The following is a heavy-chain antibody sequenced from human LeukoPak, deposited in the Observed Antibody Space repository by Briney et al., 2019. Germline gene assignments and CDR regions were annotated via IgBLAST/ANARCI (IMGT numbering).Heavy chain of an antibody. CDR3: AKDRVTTVVTQLDY. CDR1: GFTFSSSA. J-gene: IGHJ4*02. CDR2: ISGSGGSE. Sequence: GGSLRLSCAASGFTFSSSAMSWVRQAPGKGLEWVSAISGSGGSEYYADSVKGRFTISRDNSRNTLYLQMNSLRAEDTAVYYCAKDRVTTVVTQLDYWGQGTLVTVSS. D-gene: IGHD4-23*01. V-gene: IGHV3-23*01.